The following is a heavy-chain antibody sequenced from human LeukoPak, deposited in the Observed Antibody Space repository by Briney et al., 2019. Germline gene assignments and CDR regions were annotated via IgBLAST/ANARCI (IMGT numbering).Heavy chain of an antibody. CDR2: IYTSGGT. CDR1: GGSISSYY. V-gene: IGHV4-4*07. J-gene: IGHJ4*02. D-gene: IGHD1-14*01. CDR3: ARDGPEGSDY. Sequence: SETLSLTCTVSGGSISSYYWSWVRQPAGKRLEWIGRIYTSGGTNYNPSLKSRVTISVDTSKNQFSLKLSSVTAADTAVYYCARDGPEGSDYWGQGTLVTVSS.